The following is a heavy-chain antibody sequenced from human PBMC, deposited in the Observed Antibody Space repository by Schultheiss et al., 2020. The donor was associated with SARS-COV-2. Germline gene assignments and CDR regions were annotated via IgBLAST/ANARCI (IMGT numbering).Heavy chain of an antibody. J-gene: IGHJ6*02. CDR3: ARDYGRGYGMDV. Sequence: SVKVSCKASGGTFSSYAISWVRQAPGQGLEWMGGIIPIFGTANYAQKFQGRVTITRDTSASTAYMELSSLRSEDTAVYYCARDYGRGYGMDVWGQGTTVTVSS. CDR1: GGTFSSYA. V-gene: IGHV1-69*05. CDR2: IIPIFGTA. D-gene: IGHD4-17*01.